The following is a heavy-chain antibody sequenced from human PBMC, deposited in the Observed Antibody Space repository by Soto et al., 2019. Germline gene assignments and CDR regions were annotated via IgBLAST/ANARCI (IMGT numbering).Heavy chain of an antibody. Sequence: QVQLVESGGGVVQPGRSLRLSCAASGFTFSNYGIHWVRQAPGKGLEWVAVISYDGNNKYYADSVEGRFTISRDNSKNTVYRQINCLRDEDTAMYYCAKDTGYCTKGVCLSNWLDSWGQGTLVTVSS. CDR3: AKDTGYCTKGVCLSNWLDS. J-gene: IGHJ5*01. CDR1: GFTFSNYG. V-gene: IGHV3-30*18. CDR2: ISYDGNNK. D-gene: IGHD2-8*01.